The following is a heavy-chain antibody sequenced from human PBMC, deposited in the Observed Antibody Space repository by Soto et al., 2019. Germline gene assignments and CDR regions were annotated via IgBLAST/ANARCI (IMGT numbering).Heavy chain of an antibody. V-gene: IGHV3-30*13. Sequence: QVQLVQSGGGVVQPGRSLRLSCAASGFNFNTYFMHWVRQAPGKGLEWVAMIFPNGRDKEYADSVKGRFTISRDNSNKRMYLQMDSLRPEDSAVYYCARYDDHGSNCDLAYWGQGALVTVSS. CDR2: IFPNGRDK. D-gene: IGHD1-26*01. CDR1: GFNFNTYF. J-gene: IGHJ4*02. CDR3: ARYDDHGSNCDLAY.